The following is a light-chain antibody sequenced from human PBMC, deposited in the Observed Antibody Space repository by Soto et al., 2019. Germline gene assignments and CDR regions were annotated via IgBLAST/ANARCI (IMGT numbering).Light chain of an antibody. CDR1: ISDVGSYAS. J-gene: IGLJ1*01. V-gene: IGLV2-18*02. Sequence: QSALTQPPSVSGSPGQSVTISCTGTISDVGSYASVAWYQQSPVTVPKLIIYKVTNRPSGVPDRFSGSKSGNTASLTISGLQAEDEADYYCSSYTTSNTYVFGTGTKLTVL. CDR2: KVT. CDR3: SSYTTSNTYV.